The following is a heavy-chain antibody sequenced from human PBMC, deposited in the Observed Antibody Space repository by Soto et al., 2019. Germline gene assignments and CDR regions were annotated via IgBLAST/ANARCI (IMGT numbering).Heavy chain of an antibody. CDR2: MTPNSGNT. CDR3: ARIIFPYYDFWSGYYSPVDYYYYGMDV. V-gene: IGHV1-8*01. Sequence: GASVKVSCKASGYTFPRYAIHWVRQATGQGLEWMGWMTPNSGNTGYAQKFQGRVTITRNTSISTAYMELSSLRPEDTAVYYCARIIFPYYDFWSGYYSPVDYYYYGMDVWGQGTTVTVSS. CDR1: GYTFPRYA. D-gene: IGHD3-3*01. J-gene: IGHJ6*02.